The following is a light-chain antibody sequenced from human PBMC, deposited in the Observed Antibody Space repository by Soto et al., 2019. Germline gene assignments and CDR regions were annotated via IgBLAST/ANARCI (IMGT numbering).Light chain of an antibody. Sequence: DIQMTQSPSSLSASVGDRVTITCRASQSISSYLNWYQQKPGKAPKLLIYAASSLQSGVPSRFSGSGSGTDFTLTISSLHPEECATYYFQQSYSTPPWTFGQGTKVEIK. CDR2: AAS. CDR3: QQSYSTPPWT. V-gene: IGKV1-39*01. CDR1: QSISSY. J-gene: IGKJ1*01.